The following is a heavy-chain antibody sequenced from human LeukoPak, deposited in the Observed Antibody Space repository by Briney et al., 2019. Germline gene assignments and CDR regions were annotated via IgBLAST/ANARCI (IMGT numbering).Heavy chain of an antibody. CDR2: IIPIFGTA. CDR1: GGTFSSYA. V-gene: IGHV1-69*05. J-gene: IGHJ5*02. CDR3: ARAAWTYGGNSLGFDP. Sequence: SVKVSCKASGGTFSSYAISWLRQAPGQGLEWMGGIIPIFGTANYAQKFQGRVTITTDESTSTAYMELSSLRSEDSAVYDCARAAWTYGGNSLGFDPWGQGTLVTVSS. D-gene: IGHD4-23*01.